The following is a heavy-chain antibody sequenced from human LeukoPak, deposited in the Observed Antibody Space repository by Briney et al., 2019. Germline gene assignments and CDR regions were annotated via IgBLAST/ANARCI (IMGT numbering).Heavy chain of an antibody. D-gene: IGHD3-3*01. J-gene: IGHJ4*02. CDR1: GYTFTGYY. CDR3: ARGRLKRYYDFWSGRYYFDY. Sequence: ASVKVSCKASGYTFTGYYVHWVRQAPGQGLEWMGWINANSGGTNFAQNFQGSVTMTRDTSISTAYMELYRLTSDDTAVYYCARGRLKRYYDFWSGRYYFDYWGQGTLVTVSS. V-gene: IGHV1-2*02. CDR2: INANSGGT.